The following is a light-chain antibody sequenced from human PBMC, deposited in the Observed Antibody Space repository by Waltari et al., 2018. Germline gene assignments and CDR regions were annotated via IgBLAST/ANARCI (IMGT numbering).Light chain of an antibody. V-gene: IGLV2-8*01. CDR2: DVS. J-gene: IGLJ1*01. CDR1: ARHVGGYRS. Sequence: QSALTQPPSASGSPGQSVTIPCPGTARHVGGYRSVSWCQQHPGKAPNPIIFDVSKRPSGVPDRFSGSKSGNTASLTVSGLQAEDEADYYCSSYAGSNNYVFGTGTKVTVL. CDR3: SSYAGSNNYV.